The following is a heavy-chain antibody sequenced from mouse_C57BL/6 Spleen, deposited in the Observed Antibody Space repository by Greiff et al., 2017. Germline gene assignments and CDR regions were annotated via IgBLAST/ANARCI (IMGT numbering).Heavy chain of an antibody. CDR2: IDPETGGT. Sequence: VQLQQSGAELVRPGASVTLSCKASGYTFTDYEMHWVKQTPVHGLEWIGAIDPETGGTAYNQKFKGKAILTADKSSSTAYMELRSLTSEDSAVCYCTRRPSTAQAIDYARDYRGQGTSVTVSS. D-gene: IGHD3-2*02. V-gene: IGHV1-15*01. CDR1: GYTFTDYE. CDR3: TRRPSTAQAIDYARDY. J-gene: IGHJ4*01.